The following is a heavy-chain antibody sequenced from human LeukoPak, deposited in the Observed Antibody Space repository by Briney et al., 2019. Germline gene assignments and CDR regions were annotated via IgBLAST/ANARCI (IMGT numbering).Heavy chain of an antibody. CDR2: IYTSGST. V-gene: IGHV4-61*02. Sequence: SETLSLTCTVSGGSISSGSYYWSWIRQPAGKGLEWIGRIYTSGSTNYNPSLKSRVTISVDTSKNQFSLKLSSVTAADTAVYYCAREVGDVGFGELLGYNWFDPWGQGTLVTVSS. CDR3: AREVGDVGFGELLGYNWFDP. D-gene: IGHD3-10*01. J-gene: IGHJ5*02. CDR1: GGSISSGSYY.